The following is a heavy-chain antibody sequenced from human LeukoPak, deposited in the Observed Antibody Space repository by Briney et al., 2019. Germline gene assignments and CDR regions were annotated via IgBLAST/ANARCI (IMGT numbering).Heavy chain of an antibody. J-gene: IGHJ4*02. D-gene: IGHD3-10*01. CDR3: TRSPEGRPIDY. Sequence: GGSLRLSCAASGFTFSSYSMNWVRQAPGKGLEWVASISNSSSYIYYADSVKGRFTISRDNSKNSLYLQMNSLRAEDTALYYCTRSPEGRPIDYWSQGTLVTVSS. CDR1: GFTFSSYS. V-gene: IGHV3-21*01. CDR2: ISNSSSYI.